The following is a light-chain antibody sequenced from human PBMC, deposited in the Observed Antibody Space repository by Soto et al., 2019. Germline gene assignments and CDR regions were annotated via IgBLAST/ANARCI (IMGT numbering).Light chain of an antibody. Sequence: IQLTPSPSSLSASVGARVTITCRASQGISSFLAWYQQKPGKAPKLLIYGASTLQSGVPSRFSGSGSGTDFTLTIGSLQPEDFATYYCQQLNSFPIPFGPGTKVDIK. V-gene: IGKV1-9*01. CDR2: GAS. CDR3: QQLNSFPIP. J-gene: IGKJ3*01. CDR1: QGISSF.